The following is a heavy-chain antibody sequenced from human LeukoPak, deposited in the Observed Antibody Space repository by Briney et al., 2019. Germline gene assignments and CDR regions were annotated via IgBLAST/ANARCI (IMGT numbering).Heavy chain of an antibody. CDR3: AKYTYYYGSGSYYLNWFDP. CDR2: IRYDGSNK. J-gene: IGHJ5*02. D-gene: IGHD3-10*01. CDR1: GFTFSSYG. Sequence: GGSLRLSCAASGFTFSSYGVHWVRQAPGKGLEWVAFIRYDGSNKYYADSVKGRFTISRDNSKNTLYLQMNSLRAEDTAVYYCAKYTYYYGSGSYYLNWFDPWGQGNLVTVSS. V-gene: IGHV3-30*02.